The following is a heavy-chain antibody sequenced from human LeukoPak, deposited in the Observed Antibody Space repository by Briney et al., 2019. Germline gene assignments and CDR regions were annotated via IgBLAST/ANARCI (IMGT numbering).Heavy chain of an antibody. J-gene: IGHJ4*02. D-gene: IGHD6-19*01. V-gene: IGHV1-69*13. CDR3: ARDRRIAVAVFHLDY. Sequence: ASVKVSCKASGGTFSSYAISWVRQAPGQGLEWMGGIIPIFGTANYAQKFQGGVTITADESTSTAYMELSSLRSEDTAVYYCARDRRIAVAVFHLDYWGQGTLVTVSS. CDR2: IIPIFGTA. CDR1: GGTFSSYA.